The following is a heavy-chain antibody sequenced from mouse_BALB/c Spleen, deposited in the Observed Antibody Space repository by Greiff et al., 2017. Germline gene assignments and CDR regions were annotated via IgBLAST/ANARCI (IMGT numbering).Heavy chain of an antibody. CDR1: GFTFTDYY. V-gene: IGHV7-3*02. J-gene: IGHJ1*01. Sequence: EVHLVESGGGLVQPGGSLRLSCATSGFTFTDYYMSWVRQPPGKALEWLGFIRNKANGYTTEYSASVKGRFTISRDNSQSILYLQMNTLRAEDSATYYCATGNYGGYFDVWGAGTTVTVSS. CDR3: ATGNYGGYFDV. D-gene: IGHD2-1*01. CDR2: IRNKANGYTT.